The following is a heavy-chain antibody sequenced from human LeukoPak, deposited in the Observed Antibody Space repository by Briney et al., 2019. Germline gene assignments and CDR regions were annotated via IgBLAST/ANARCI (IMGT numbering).Heavy chain of an antibody. J-gene: IGHJ6*03. Sequence: GGSLRLSCAASGFTFSSYSMNWVRQAPGKGLEWVSSISSSSRYIYYADSVKGRFTISRDNAKNSLYLQMNSLRAEDTAVYYCAREEWLNFGVVTEPYYYYMDVWGKGTTVTVSS. CDR3: AREEWLNFGVVTEPYYYYMDV. CDR1: GFTFSSYS. V-gene: IGHV3-21*01. D-gene: IGHD3-3*01. CDR2: ISSSSRYI.